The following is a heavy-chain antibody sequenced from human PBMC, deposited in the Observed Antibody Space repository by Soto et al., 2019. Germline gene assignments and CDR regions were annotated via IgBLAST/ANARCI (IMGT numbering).Heavy chain of an antibody. CDR2: IYYIGST. V-gene: IGHV4-59*08. D-gene: IGHD2-8*02. CDR1: GVSLTRDY. Sequence: TETLSLTCSVSGVSLTRDYWSWFRQPPGKGLEYIGNIYYIGSTNYSPSLRNRVSISLDTSTNQFSLTLSSVTAADTAMYYCARTLVHTALASFDYFDSWGQGTQVTVS. J-gene: IGHJ4*02. CDR3: ARTLVHTALASFDYFDS.